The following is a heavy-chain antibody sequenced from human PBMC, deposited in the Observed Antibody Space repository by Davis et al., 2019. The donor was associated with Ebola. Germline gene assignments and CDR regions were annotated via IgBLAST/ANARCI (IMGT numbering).Heavy chain of an antibody. V-gene: IGHV3-33*01. CDR2: IWYAGSNK. Sequence: GESLKISCAASGITFSSHGMHWVRPAPVKGLEWVAVIWYAGSNKYYADSVKGRFTISRDNSKNTLYLQMNSLRAEDTAVYYCAREGMVQGVIIEFNFDYWGQGTLVTVSS. D-gene: IGHD3-10*01. J-gene: IGHJ4*02. CDR3: AREGMVQGVIIEFNFDY. CDR1: GITFSSHG.